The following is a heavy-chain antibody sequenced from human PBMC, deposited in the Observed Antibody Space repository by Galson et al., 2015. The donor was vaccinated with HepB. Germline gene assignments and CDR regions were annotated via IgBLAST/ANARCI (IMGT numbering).Heavy chain of an antibody. V-gene: IGHV5-10-1*01. J-gene: IGHJ6*02. D-gene: IGHD5-12*01. CDR3: ATAVDIVATMAGVGMDV. CDR2: IDPSDYYT. CDR1: GYSFTSYW. Sequence: QSGAEVKKPGESLRISCKGSGYSFTSYWISWVRQMPGKGLEWMGRIDPSDYYTSYSPSFQGHVTISADKSISTAYLQWSSLKASDTAMDYCATAVDIVATMAGVGMDVWGQGTTVTVSS.